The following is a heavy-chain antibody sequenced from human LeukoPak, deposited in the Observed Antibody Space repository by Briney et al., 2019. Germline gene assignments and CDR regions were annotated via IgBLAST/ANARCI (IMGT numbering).Heavy chain of an antibody. Sequence: GESLKISCKGSGYSFTSYWIGWVRQMPGKGLEWMGIIYPGDSDTRYSPSFQGQDTISADKSISTAYLQWSSLKASDTAMYYYARRLGYYDSSAPGAFDIWGQGTMVTVSS. J-gene: IGHJ3*02. CDR2: IYPGDSDT. V-gene: IGHV5-51*01. CDR1: GYSFTSYW. D-gene: IGHD3-22*01. CDR3: ARRLGYYDSSAPGAFDI.